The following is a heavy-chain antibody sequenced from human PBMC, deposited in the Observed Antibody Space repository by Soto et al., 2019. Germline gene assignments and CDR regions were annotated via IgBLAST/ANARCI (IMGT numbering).Heavy chain of an antibody. CDR3: AADPGDSSRHNQRANFAI. CDR2: IVVGSGNT. J-gene: IGHJ3*02. CDR1: GFSFTSSC. Sequence: SVNVSCKASGFSFTSSCVQLVLHSRLQRLEWIGWIVVGSGNTNYAQKFQERVTITREMSTSTAYMDLRSLRSEDTAAYYCAADPGDSSRHNQRANFAIWGKGTMVPVSS. V-gene: IGHV1-58*01. D-gene: IGHD3-22*01.